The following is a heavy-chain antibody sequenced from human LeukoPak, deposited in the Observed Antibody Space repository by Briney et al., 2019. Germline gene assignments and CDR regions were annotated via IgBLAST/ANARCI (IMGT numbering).Heavy chain of an antibody. V-gene: IGHV4-34*01. J-gene: IGHJ4*02. CDR2: INHSGST. Sequence: SETLSLTCAVYGGSFSGYYWSWIRQPPGKGLEWIGEINHSGSTNYNPSLKSRVTISVDTSKNQFSLKLSSVTAADTAVYYCARGRGYGSGSYCYWGQGTLVTVSS. CDR1: GGSFSGYY. D-gene: IGHD3-10*01. CDR3: ARGRGYGSGSYCY.